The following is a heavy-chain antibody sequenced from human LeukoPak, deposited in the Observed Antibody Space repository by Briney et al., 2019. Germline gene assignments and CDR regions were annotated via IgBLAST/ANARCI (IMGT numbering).Heavy chain of an antibody. V-gene: IGHV1-2*02. CDR1: GYTFTGYY. CDR2: INPNSGGT. CDR3: ASIGWNDVRDAFDI. D-gene: IGHD1-1*01. J-gene: IGHJ3*02. Sequence: ASVKVSCKASGYTFTGYYMHWVRQAPGQGLEWMGWINPNSGGTNYAQKFQGRVTMTRDTSISTAYMEPSRLRSDDTAVYYCASIGWNDVRDAFDIWGQGTMVTVSS.